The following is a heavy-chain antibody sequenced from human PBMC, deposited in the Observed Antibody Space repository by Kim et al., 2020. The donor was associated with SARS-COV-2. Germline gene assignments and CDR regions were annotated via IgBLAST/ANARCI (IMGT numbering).Heavy chain of an antibody. CDR3: SGSLHF. V-gene: IGHV3-7*01. Sequence: KQVGSEKYYVDSVKGRFTISRGNAKNSLYLQMSSLRAEDTAVYYCSGSLHFWGQGTLVTVSS. CDR2: KQVGSEK. J-gene: IGHJ4*02.